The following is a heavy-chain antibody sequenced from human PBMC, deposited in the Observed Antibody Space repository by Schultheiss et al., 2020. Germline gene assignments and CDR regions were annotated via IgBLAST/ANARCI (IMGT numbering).Heavy chain of an antibody. D-gene: IGHD3-10*01. CDR1: GGSFSGYY. CDR2: INHSGST. V-gene: IGHV4-34*01. Sequence: SETLSLTCAVYGGSFSGYYWSWIRQPPGKGLEWIGEINHSGSTNYNPSLKSRVTISVDTSKNQFSLKLSSVTAADTAVYYCAGGVVRGVRFPYYWGQGTLVTVSS. J-gene: IGHJ4*02. CDR3: AGGVVRGVRFPYY.